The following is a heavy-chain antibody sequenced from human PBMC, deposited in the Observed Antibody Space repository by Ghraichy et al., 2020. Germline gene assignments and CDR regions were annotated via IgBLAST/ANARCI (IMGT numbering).Heavy chain of an antibody. V-gene: IGHV4-34*01. Sequence: SETLSLTCAVYGGSFSGYYWSWIRQPPGKGLEWIGEINHSGSTNYNPSLKSRVTISVDTSKNQFSLKLSSVTAADTAVYYCARLGLQPSRCFDYWGQGTLVTVSS. CDR2: INHSGST. CDR1: GGSFSGYY. J-gene: IGHJ4*02. D-gene: IGHD4-11*01. CDR3: ARLGLQPSRCFDY.